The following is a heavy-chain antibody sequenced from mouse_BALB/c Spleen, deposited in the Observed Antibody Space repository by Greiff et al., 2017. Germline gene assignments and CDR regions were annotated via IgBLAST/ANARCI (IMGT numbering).Heavy chain of an antibody. D-gene: IGHD2-1*01. J-gene: IGHJ1*01. CDR3: ARGNYPWYFDV. Sequence: VKLVESGPELVKPGASVRISCKASGYTFTSYYIHWVKQRPGQGLEWIGWIYPGNVNTKYNEKFKGKATLTSDKSSSTAYMELSSLTSEDSAVYYCARGNYPWYFDVWGAGTTVTVSS. CDR1: GYTFTSYY. V-gene: IGHV1S56*01. CDR2: IYPGNVNT.